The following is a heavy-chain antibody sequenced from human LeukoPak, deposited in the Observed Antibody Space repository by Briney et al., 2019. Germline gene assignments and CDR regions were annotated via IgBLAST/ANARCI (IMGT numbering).Heavy chain of an antibody. Sequence: AGSLRLSCAASGFTFSSSWMSWVRQAPGKGLEWVANIKQDGSEKYYVDSVKGRFTISRDNAKNSLYLQMNSLRAEDTAVYYCARDKPELRFLEWPLDYWGQGTLVTVSS. CDR1: GFTFSSSW. V-gene: IGHV3-7*01. CDR3: ARDKPELRFLEWPLDY. J-gene: IGHJ4*02. D-gene: IGHD3-3*01. CDR2: IKQDGSEK.